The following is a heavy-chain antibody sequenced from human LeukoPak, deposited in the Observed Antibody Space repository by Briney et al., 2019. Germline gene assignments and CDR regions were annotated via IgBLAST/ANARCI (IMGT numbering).Heavy chain of an antibody. J-gene: IGHJ5*02. Sequence: GGSLRLSCAASGFTFDDYAMHWVRQAPGKGLEWVSGISWNSGSIGYADSVKGRFTISRDNAKNSLYLQMNSLRAEDTALYYCAKDLMRRSSSPPNFDPWGQGTLVTVSS. D-gene: IGHD2-2*01. CDR3: AKDLMRRSSSPPNFDP. CDR2: ISWNSGSI. V-gene: IGHV3-9*01. CDR1: GFTFDDYA.